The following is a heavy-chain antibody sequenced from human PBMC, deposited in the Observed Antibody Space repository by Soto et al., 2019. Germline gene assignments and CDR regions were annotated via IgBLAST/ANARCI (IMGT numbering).Heavy chain of an antibody. CDR1: GYTFINFG. D-gene: IGHD1-26*01. CDR3: ARARMFSVAQHDY. Sequence: ASVKVSCKSSGYTFINFGINWVRQAPGQGLEWMGWITPYNGNANYPQKHQDRLTITTDTSTNTAYLELRSLRSDDTAVYFCARARMFSVAQHDYQGEVTPFPASP. V-gene: IGHV1-18*04. CDR2: ITPYNGNA. J-gene: IGHJ4*02.